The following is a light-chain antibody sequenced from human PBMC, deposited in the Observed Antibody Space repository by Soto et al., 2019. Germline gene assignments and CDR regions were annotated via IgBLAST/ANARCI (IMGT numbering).Light chain of an antibody. Sequence: QSALTQPASVSGSPGQSITISCTGTSSDIGVYHYVSWYQQHPGQAPKLMIYDVTKRPSGVSNRFSGSKSGNTAALTISGLQSEDEAGYYCPSARCGGSFEVFGGGTKLTVL. CDR2: DVT. J-gene: IGLJ2*01. CDR1: SSDIGVYHY. V-gene: IGLV2-14*01. CDR3: PSARCGGSFEV.